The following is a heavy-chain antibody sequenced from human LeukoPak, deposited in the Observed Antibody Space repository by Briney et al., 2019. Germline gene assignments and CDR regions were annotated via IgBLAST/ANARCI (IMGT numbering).Heavy chain of an antibody. CDR3: ARESEHAFHI. CDR2: IGPYNGDT. V-gene: IGHV1-18*01. J-gene: IGHJ3*02. CDR1: GYSFPSYG. Sequence: ASVKVSCKASGYSFPSYGIAWIRQAPGQGLEWMGWIGPYNGDTNYEQNLQGRVTMTTDTSTSTAYMELRSLRSDDTAVYYCARESEHAFHIWGQGTMATVSS.